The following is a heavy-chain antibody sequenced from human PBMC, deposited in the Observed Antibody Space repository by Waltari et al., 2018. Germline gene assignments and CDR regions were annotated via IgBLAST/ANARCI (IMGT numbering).Heavy chain of an antibody. CDR1: GGSIGNYH. V-gene: IGHV4-59*01. Sequence: QVQLQESGPGLVKPSETLSLACTVSGGSIGNYHWAWMRQSPGRGLEWIGDMHHSGSTNYNPSVKSRVTMSLDTSKNQFSLRPTSVTAADTAVYYCARGNPYGSRERWFGPWGQGIQVTVSS. CDR3: ARGNPYGSRERWFGP. D-gene: IGHD3-10*01. J-gene: IGHJ5*02. CDR2: MHHSGST.